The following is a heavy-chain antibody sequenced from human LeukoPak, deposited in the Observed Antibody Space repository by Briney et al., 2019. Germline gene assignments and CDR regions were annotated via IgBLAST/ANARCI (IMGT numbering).Heavy chain of an antibody. CDR2: IYYSGST. CDR1: GGSISSSSYY. Sequence: SETLSLTCTLSGGSISSSSYYWGWIRQPPGKGLEWIGSIYYSGSTYYNPSLKSRVTISVDTSKNQFSRKLRSVTAADTAVYYCAGSEWLRAFDIWGQGTMVTVSS. J-gene: IGHJ3*02. D-gene: IGHD3-3*01. CDR3: AGSEWLRAFDI. V-gene: IGHV4-39*07.